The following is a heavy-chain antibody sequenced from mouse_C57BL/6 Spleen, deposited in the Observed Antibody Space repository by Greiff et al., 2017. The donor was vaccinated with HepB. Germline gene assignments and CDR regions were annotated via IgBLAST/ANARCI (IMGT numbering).Heavy chain of an antibody. J-gene: IGHJ4*01. CDR3: AIYDGYYDPMDY. V-gene: IGHV1-64*01. Sequence: QVQLQQSGAELVKPGASVKLSCKASGYTFTSYWMHWVKQRPGQGLEWIGMIHPNSGSTNYNEKFKSKATLTVDKSSSTAYMQLSSLTSEDSAVYYCAIYDGYYDPMDYWGQGTSVTVSS. CDR1: GYTFTSYW. CDR2: IHPNSGST. D-gene: IGHD2-3*01.